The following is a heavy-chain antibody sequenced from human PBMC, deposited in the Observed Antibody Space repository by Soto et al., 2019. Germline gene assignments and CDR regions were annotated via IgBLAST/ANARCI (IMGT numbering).Heavy chain of an antibody. D-gene: IGHD2-2*01. CDR1: GYTFTSYG. CDR2: ISAYNGNT. V-gene: IGHV1-18*01. Sequence: ASVKVSCKASGYTFTSYGISWVRQAPGQGLEWMGWISAYNGNTNYAQKLQGRVTMTTDTSTSTAYMELRSLRSDDTAVYYCARARRGIVVPANMDVWGKGTPVTVSS. CDR3: ARARRGIVVPANMDV. J-gene: IGHJ6*04.